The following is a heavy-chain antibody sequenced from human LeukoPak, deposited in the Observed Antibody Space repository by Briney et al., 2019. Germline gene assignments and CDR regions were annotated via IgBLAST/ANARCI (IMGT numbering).Heavy chain of an antibody. Sequence: SETLSLTCTVSGGSISSYYWSWIRQPAGKGLEWIGRIYTSGSTNYNPSLKSRVTMSVDTSKNQFSLKLSSMTAADTAVYYCARVGITIFGVVTNYFDYWGQGTLVTVSS. J-gene: IGHJ4*02. CDR1: GGSISSYY. CDR2: IYTSGST. CDR3: ARVGITIFGVVTNYFDY. V-gene: IGHV4-4*07. D-gene: IGHD3-3*01.